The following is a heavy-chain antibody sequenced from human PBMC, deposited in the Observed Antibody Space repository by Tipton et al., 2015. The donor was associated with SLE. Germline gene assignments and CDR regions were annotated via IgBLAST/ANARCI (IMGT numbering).Heavy chain of an antibody. CDR2: IYYSGST. CDR3: ARGGEAVAGTSYFQH. Sequence: TLSLTCTVSGGSISSSSYYWGWIRQPPGKELEWIGSIYYSGSTYYNPSLKSRVTISVDTSKNQFSLKLSSVTAADTAVYYCARGGEAVAGTSYFQHWGQGTLVTVSS. D-gene: IGHD6-19*01. J-gene: IGHJ1*01. V-gene: IGHV4-39*07. CDR1: GGSISSSSYY.